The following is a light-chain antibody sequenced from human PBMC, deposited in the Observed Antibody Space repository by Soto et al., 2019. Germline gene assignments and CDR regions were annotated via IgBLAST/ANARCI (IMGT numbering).Light chain of an antibody. J-gene: IGLJ3*02. V-gene: IGLV2-23*02. Sequence: QSVLTQPASVSGSPGQSITISCTGTSSDVGSYNLVSWYQQHPGKAPKLMIFEVNMRPSGVSNRFSGSKSGNTASLTISGLQAEDEADYYCCSYAGGGTVMFGGGTKLTVL. CDR1: SSDVGSYNL. CDR3: CSYAGGGTVM. CDR2: EVN.